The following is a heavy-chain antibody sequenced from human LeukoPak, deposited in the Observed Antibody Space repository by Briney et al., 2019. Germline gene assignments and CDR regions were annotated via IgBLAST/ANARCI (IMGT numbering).Heavy chain of an antibody. CDR3: ARAINYDILTGYYKWSYYFDY. Sequence: SETLSLTCTVSGGSISSYYWSWIRQPPGKGLEWIGYIYYSGSTNYNPSLKSRVTISVDTSKNQFSLKLSSVTAADTAVYYRARAINYDILTGYYKWSYYFDYWGQGTLVTVSS. J-gene: IGHJ4*02. CDR2: IYYSGST. CDR1: GGSISSYY. V-gene: IGHV4-59*08. D-gene: IGHD3-9*01.